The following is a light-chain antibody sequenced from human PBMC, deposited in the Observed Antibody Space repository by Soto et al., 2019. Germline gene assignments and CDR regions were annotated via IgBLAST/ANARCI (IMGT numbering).Light chain of an antibody. CDR3: CSYVGYDTWV. Sequence: QSALTQTRSVSGSPGQSVTISCTGTSSDIGTYDYVSWFQQHPGKAPKLMIYHVTNRPSGVPDRFSGSKSGDTASLTISGLQTEDEADYYCCSYVGYDTWVFGGVTKLTVL. CDR2: HVT. V-gene: IGLV2-11*01. J-gene: IGLJ3*02. CDR1: SSDIGTYDY.